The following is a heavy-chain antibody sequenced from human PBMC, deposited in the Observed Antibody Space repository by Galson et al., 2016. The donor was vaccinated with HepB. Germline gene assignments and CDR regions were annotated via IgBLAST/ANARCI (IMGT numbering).Heavy chain of an antibody. CDR1: WDSVSSNSAA. V-gene: IGHV6-1*01. CDR3: ARANHSGSYRFYYYYGLDV. Sequence: CAISWDSVSSNSAAWNWIRQSPSRGLEWLGRTYYRSKWFNDYAVSVRSRITINPDTSKNQFSLQLNSVTPEDTAVYYCARANHSGSYRFYYYYGLDVWGQGTTVTVSS. D-gene: IGHD3-10*01. J-gene: IGHJ6*02. CDR2: TYYRSKWFN.